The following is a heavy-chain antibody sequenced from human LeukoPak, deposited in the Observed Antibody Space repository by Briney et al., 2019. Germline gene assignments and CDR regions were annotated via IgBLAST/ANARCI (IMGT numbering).Heavy chain of an antibody. D-gene: IGHD1-26*01. CDR1: GFTFSSYS. CDR2: ISERSSYI. Sequence: PGGSLRLSCAASGFTFSSYSVNWVRQAPGKGLEWVSSISERSSYIYYADSMKGRFTISRDNAKNSLYLQMNSLRAEDTAVYYWPSSTRGKNDAFDIWGQGTVVTFFS. CDR3: PSSTRGKNDAFDI. J-gene: IGHJ3*02. V-gene: IGHV3-21*01.